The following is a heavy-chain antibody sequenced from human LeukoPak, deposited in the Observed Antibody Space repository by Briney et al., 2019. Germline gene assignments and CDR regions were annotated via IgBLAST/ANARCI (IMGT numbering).Heavy chain of an antibody. D-gene: IGHD4-17*01. Sequence: NPSETLSLTCTVSGGSISSSSYYWGWIRQPPGKGLEWIGSIYYSGSTYYNPSLKSRVTISVDTSKNQFSLKLSSVTAADTAVYYCAGNRHDYGDYYVKNYWGQGTLVTVSS. CDR3: AGNRHDYGDYYVKNY. V-gene: IGHV4-39*07. J-gene: IGHJ4*02. CDR1: GGSISSSSYY. CDR2: IYYSGST.